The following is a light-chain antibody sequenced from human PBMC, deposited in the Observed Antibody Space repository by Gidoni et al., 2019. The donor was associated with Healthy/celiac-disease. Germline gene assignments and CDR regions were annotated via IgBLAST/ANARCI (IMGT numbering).Light chain of an antibody. J-gene: IGKJ2*04. V-gene: IGKV3-20*01. CDR3: QQYGSSPPCS. CDR2: GAS. CDR1: QSVSSSY. Sequence: EIVLTQSPGTLSLSPGERPTLSCRASQSVSSSYLAWYQQKPGQAPRLLIYGASSRATGIPDRFSGSGSGTDFTLTISRLEPEDFAVYYCQQYGSSPPCSFGQGTKLEIK.